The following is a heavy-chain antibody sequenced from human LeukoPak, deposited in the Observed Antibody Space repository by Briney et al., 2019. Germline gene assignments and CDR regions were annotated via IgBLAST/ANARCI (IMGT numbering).Heavy chain of an antibody. CDR2: IYYSGST. CDR3: ARGTLGAAAGIDY. J-gene: IGHJ4*02. CDR1: GGSISSYY. V-gene: IGHV4-59*01. D-gene: IGHD6-13*01. Sequence: SETLSLTCTVSGGSISSYYWSWIRQPPGKGLEWIGYIYYSGSTNYNPSLKSRVTISVDTSKNQFSLKLRSVTAADTAVYYCARGTLGAAAGIDYWGQGTLVTVSS.